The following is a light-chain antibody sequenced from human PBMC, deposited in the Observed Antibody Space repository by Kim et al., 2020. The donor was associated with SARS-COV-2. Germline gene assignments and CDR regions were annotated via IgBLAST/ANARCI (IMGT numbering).Light chain of an antibody. CDR2: RDR. V-gene: IGLV3-9*01. CDR1: SIGATS. Sequence: SVALGQTARITCGGSSIGATSVHWYQQKPGQAPVLVIYRDRNRPSGIPERFSGSNSGNTATLTISRAQAGDEADYYCNVWDSNTAVFGGGTQLTVL. CDR3: NVWDSNTAV. J-gene: IGLJ3*02.